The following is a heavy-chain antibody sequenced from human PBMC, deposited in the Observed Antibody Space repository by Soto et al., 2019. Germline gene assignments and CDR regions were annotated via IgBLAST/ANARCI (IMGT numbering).Heavy chain of an antibody. J-gene: IGHJ4*02. D-gene: IGHD1-7*01. CDR3: ASRDPGTSVDY. CDR2: IYRTGST. V-gene: IGHV4-4*02. Sequence: SETLSLTCAVSGGSFTSNNWWTWVRQPPGQGLEWIGEIYRTGSTNYNPSLKSRVTISLDKSEDQFSLKVTSLTAADTAVYYCASRDPGTSVDYWGQGTLVTVS. CDR1: GGSFTSNNW.